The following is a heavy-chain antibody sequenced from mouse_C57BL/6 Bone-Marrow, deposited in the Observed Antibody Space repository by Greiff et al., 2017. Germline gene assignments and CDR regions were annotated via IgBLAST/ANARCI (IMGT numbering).Heavy chain of an antibody. V-gene: IGHV1-69*01. CDR1: GYTFTSYW. D-gene: IGHD2-3*01. Sequence: QVQLQQPGAELVMPGASVKLSCKASGYTFTSYWMHWVKQRPGQGLEWIGEIDPSDSYTNYNQKFKGKSTLTVDKSSSTAYMQLSSLTSEASAVYYCARTIYDGYQVAYWGQGTLVTVSA. CDR2: IDPSDSYT. CDR3: ARTIYDGYQVAY. J-gene: IGHJ3*01.